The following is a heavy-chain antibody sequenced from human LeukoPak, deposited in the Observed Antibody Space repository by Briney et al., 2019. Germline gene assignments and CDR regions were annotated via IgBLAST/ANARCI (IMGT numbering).Heavy chain of an antibody. Sequence: GGSLRLSCAASGFTFSSYWMNWVRQAPGKGLEWVANIKQDGSEKYYVDSVKGRFTISRDNAKNSLYLQMNSLRAEDTAVYYCVRDRYCSSTSCHTPSIGGQGTLATVSS. CDR3: VRDRYCSSTSCHTPSI. D-gene: IGHD2-2*01. J-gene: IGHJ4*02. V-gene: IGHV3-7*01. CDR2: IKQDGSEK. CDR1: GFTFSSYW.